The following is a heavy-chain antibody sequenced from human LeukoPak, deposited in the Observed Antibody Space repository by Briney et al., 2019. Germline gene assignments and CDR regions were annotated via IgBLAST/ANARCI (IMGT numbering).Heavy chain of an antibody. V-gene: IGHV3-30-3*01. J-gene: IGHJ4*02. Sequence: GGSLRLSCAASGFTFSSYAMHWVRQAPGKGLEWVAVISYDGSNKYYADSVKGRFTISRDNSKNTLYLQMNSLRAEDTAVYYCARSIDQLSLAVAGGYWGQGTLVTVSS. CDR1: GFTFSSYA. CDR3: ARSIDQLSLAVAGGY. D-gene: IGHD6-19*01. CDR2: ISYDGSNK.